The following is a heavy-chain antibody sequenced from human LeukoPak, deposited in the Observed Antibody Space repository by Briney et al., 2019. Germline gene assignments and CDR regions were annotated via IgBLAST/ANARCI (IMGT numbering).Heavy chain of an antibody. CDR2: IYYSGST. CDR1: GCSISSYY. Sequence: PSETLSLTCTVSGCSISSYYWSWIRQPPGKGLEWIGYIYYSGSTNYNPSRKSRVTISVDTSKNQFSLKLSSVTAADTAVYYCARATGEVTGYLFDYWGQGTLVTVSS. D-gene: IGHD2-21*02. J-gene: IGHJ4*02. V-gene: IGHV4-59*01. CDR3: ARATGEVTGYLFDY.